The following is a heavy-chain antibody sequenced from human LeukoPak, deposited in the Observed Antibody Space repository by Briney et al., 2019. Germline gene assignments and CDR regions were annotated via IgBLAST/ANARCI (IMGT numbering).Heavy chain of an antibody. CDR1: GGTFSSYA. Sequence: GASVKVSCKASGGTFSSYAISWVRQAPGQGLEWMGGIIPIFGTASYAQKFQGRVTITADESTSTAYMELSSLRSEDTAVYYCASPAYCGGDCYSGPFDYWGQGTLVTVSS. J-gene: IGHJ4*02. V-gene: IGHV1-69*13. CDR2: IIPIFGTA. CDR3: ASPAYCGGDCYSGPFDY. D-gene: IGHD2-21*02.